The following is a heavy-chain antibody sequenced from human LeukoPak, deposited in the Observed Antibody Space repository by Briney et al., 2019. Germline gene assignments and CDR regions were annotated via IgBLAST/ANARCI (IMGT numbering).Heavy chain of an antibody. CDR1: GFTFSDYS. V-gene: IGHV3-21*01. Sequence: PGGSLRLSCEVSGFTFSDYSLNWVRQAPGKGLEWVSSITSTGTYMYYADSVKGRFTISRDNAKKSLYLQMNSLRAEDTAVYYCAIPAAMSEGALGYWGQGTLVTVSS. D-gene: IGHD2-2*01. CDR3: AIPAAMSEGALGY. CDR2: ITSTGTYM. J-gene: IGHJ4*02.